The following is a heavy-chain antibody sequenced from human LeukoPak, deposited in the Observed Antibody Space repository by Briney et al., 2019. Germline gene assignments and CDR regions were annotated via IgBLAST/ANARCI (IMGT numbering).Heavy chain of an antibody. CDR1: GFTFSSYA. CDR3: AKAPTIAAAGEFLDF. V-gene: IGHV3-23*01. D-gene: IGHD6-13*01. J-gene: IGHJ4*02. CDR2: ISGSDIGT. Sequence: GGSLKLSCEASGFTFSSYAMSWVRQAPGKGLEWVSAISGSDIGTYYADSVKGRFTISRDNSKKTLYLQMNSLRAEDTAVYYCAKAPTIAAAGEFLDFWGQGTLVNVSS.